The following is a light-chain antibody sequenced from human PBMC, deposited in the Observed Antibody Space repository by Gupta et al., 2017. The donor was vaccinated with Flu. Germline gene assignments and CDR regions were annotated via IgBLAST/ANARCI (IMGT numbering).Light chain of an antibody. CDR3: QQYGSSPYT. CDR2: GAS. CDR1: QSVSGSY. Sequence: ETVLTQSPGTSPLSPGDRATLSCRASQSVSGSYLTWYQQKPGQAPRVLIYGASSRATGIPDRFSGSGSGTDFTLTISILEPEDFAVYYCQQYGSSPYTFGQGTKLEIK. J-gene: IGKJ2*01. V-gene: IGKV3-20*01.